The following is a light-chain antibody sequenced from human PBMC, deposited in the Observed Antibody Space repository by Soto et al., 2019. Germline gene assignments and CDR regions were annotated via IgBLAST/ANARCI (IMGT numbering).Light chain of an antibody. CDR3: SSYTRSNTPFL. CDR2: EVS. J-gene: IGLJ1*01. CDR1: RSDVGGYNY. Sequence: QSALTQPASVSGSPGQSITIPCTGTRSDVGGYNYVSWYQHHPGKAPKLMIYEVSNRPSGVSNRFSGSKSGNTASLTISGLQAEDEADYYCSSYTRSNTPFLFGTGTKLTVL. V-gene: IGLV2-14*01.